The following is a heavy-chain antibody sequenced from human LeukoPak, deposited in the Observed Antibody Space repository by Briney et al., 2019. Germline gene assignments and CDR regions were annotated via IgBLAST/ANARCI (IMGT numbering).Heavy chain of an antibody. V-gene: IGHV3-53*01. D-gene: IGHD3-10*01. CDR1: GFTVSSNY. CDR2: IYSGGST. CDR3: ARERAELLWFGEYYYYGMDV. Sequence: GGSLRLSCAASGFTVSSNYMSWVRQAPGKGLEWGSVIYSGGSTYYADSVKGRFTISRDNSKNTLYLQMNSLRAEDTAVYYCARERAELLWFGEYYYYGMDVWGQGTTVTVSS. J-gene: IGHJ6*02.